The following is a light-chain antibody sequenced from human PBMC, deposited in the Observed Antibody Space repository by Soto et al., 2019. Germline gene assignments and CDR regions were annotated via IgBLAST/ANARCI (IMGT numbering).Light chain of an antibody. Sequence: QSALTQPASVSGSPGQSITISCTGTSSDVGGYNYVSWYQQYPGKAPQLMIYDVTTRPSGVSSRFSGSKSGNTASLTISGLQAEDEADYYCSSFTTSSTWVFGAGTKLTVL. CDR1: SSDVGGYNY. V-gene: IGLV2-14*01. J-gene: IGLJ3*02. CDR2: DVT. CDR3: SSFTTSSTWV.